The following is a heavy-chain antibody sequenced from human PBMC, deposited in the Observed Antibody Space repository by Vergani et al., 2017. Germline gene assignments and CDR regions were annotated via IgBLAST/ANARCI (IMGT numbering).Heavy chain of an antibody. CDR2: VSFRGDT. D-gene: IGHD1-20*01. CDR3: ARFLTGTTIYYYYGMDV. CDR1: GASVNSYY. Sequence: QLHLQESGPGLVKPSETLSLTCTVSGASVNSYYWSWIRQPPGKGLEWMGYVSFRGDTLYDPSVKGRMTISLNTSSNQFSLYLTSVTAADTAVYYCARFLTGTTIYYYYGMDVWGQGTTVTVSS. V-gene: IGHV4-59*02. J-gene: IGHJ6*02.